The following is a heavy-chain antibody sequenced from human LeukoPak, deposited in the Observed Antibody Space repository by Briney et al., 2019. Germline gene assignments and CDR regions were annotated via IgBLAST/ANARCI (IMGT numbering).Heavy chain of an antibody. V-gene: IGHV4-61*02. D-gene: IGHD2-15*01. J-gene: IGHJ3*02. CDR3: ARSIVPDFDAFDI. CDR1: GGSLSSGSYY. CDR2: IYTSGST. Sequence: SQTPSLTCTVSGGSLSSGSYYWSWIRQPAGKGLEWIGRIYTSGSTNYNPSLKSRVTISVDTSKNQFSLKLSSVTAADTAVYYCARSIVPDFDAFDIWGQGTMVTVSS.